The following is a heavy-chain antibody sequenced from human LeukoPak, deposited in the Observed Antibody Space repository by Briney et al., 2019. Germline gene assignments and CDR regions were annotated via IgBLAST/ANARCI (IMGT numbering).Heavy chain of an antibody. CDR2: ITNGGTV. D-gene: IGHD3-3*01. V-gene: IGHV3-11*01. CDR3: ARDLGVDTSLIFFDF. Sequence: PGGSLRLSCAASGFTFSDYYMSWIRQAPGKGPEWISYITNGGTVYYADSVKGRFTLSRDDAKSSLYLQMNSLRAEDTAVYYCARDLGVDTSLIFFDFWGQGTLVTVSS. CDR1: GFTFSDYY. J-gene: IGHJ4*02.